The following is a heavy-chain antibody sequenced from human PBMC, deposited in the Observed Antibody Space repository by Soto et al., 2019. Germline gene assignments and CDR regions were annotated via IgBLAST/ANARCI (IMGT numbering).Heavy chain of an antibody. J-gene: IGHJ4*02. D-gene: IGHD2-21*01. CDR1: GGSISSGGYY. Sequence: QVQLQESGPGLVKPSQTLSLTCTVSGGSISSGGYYWSWIRQHPGKGLEWIGYIYYSGSTYYNPSLKSRVTISVDTSKTQFALKLNSVAAADTAVYYCARGGNGGVDYWGQGTLVTVSS. V-gene: IGHV4-31*03. CDR2: IYYSGST. CDR3: ARGGNGGVDY.